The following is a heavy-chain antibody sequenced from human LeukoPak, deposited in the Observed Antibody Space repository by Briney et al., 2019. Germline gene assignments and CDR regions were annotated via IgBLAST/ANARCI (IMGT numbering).Heavy chain of an antibody. CDR2: ISSSGSTI. J-gene: IGHJ4*02. V-gene: IGHV3-11*01. D-gene: IGHD5-24*01. CDR3: ARGGRRWLQLLGFVGDGLFDY. Sequence: GGSLRLSCAASRFTFSDYYMSWIRQAPGKGLEWVSYISSSGSTIYYADSVKGRFTISRDNAKNSLYLQMNSLRAEDTAVYYCARGGRRWLQLLGFVGDGLFDYWGQGTLVTVSS. CDR1: RFTFSDYY.